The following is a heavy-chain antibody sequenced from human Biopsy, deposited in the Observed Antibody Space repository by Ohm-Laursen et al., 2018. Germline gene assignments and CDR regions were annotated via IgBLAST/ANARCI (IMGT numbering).Heavy chain of an antibody. V-gene: IGHV3-33*01. CDR1: GFIFKSYG. D-gene: IGHD1-26*01. Sequence: SLRLSCAAAGFIFKSYGMHWVRQAPGKGLEWVALIWYDGSDQYYADSVKGRFTISRDNSKNTVYLQMNSLRAEDTAVYYCARDRREHYQFDSWGQGTRVTVSS. J-gene: IGHJ4*02. CDR2: IWYDGSDQ. CDR3: ARDRREHYQFDS.